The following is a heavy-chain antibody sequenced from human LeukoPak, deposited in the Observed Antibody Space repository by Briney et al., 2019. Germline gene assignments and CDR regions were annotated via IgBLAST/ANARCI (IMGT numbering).Heavy chain of an antibody. D-gene: IGHD6-13*01. V-gene: IGHV3-20*01. CDR3: ARDIAAAGTPWFDP. CDR2: INWNGGST. Sequence: PGGSLRLSCPASGLTFDDYGMSWFRQAQGKGLEWVSGINWNGGSTGYADSVKGRFTISRDNAKNSLYLQMNSLRAEDTALYHCARDIAAAGTPWFDPWGQGTLVTVSS. J-gene: IGHJ5*02. CDR1: GLTFDDYG.